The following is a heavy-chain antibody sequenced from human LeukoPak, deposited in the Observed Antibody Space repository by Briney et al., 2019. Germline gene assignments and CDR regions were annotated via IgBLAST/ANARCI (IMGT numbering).Heavy chain of an antibody. CDR2: IYYSGST. J-gene: IGHJ6*04. CDR3: ARGGYDFWSGSPGV. Sequence: SETLSLTCTVSGGSIRSSSYYWGWIRQPPGKGLEWIGSIYYSGSTYYNPSLKSRVTISVDTSKNQFSLKLSSVTYAAMAVYYCARGGYDFWSGSPGVWGRGTTVTVSS. D-gene: IGHD3-3*01. V-gene: IGHV4-39*01. CDR1: GGSIRSSSYY.